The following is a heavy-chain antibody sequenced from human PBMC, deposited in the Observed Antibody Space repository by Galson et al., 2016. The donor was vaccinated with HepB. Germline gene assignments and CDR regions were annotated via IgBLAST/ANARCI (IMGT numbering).Heavy chain of an antibody. CDR2: ISYDGGDK. D-gene: IGHD3-10*01. CDR3: AKGGYGSGTYYNAIQR. J-gene: IGHJ4*02. CDR1: GFTFSRDG. Sequence: RLSCAASGFTFSRDGMHWVRQAPGKGLAWVAVISYDGGDKHYADSVKGRFTVPRDNSKNNLFLQMNSLRVEDTAVYYCAKGGYGSGTYYNAIQRWGQGTVVTVSS. V-gene: IGHV3-30*19.